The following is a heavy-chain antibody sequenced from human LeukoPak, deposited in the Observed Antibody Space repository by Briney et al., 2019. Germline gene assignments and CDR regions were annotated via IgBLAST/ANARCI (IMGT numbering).Heavy chain of an antibody. Sequence: AGRSLRLSCAASGFTFDDYAMPWVRQVPGKGLEWVSGITWSGDNMGYVDSVKGRFTISRDNAKKSLYLQMNSLRSEDTAFYYCTREITVTTGMPNWFDPWGQGTLVIVSS. J-gene: IGHJ5*02. D-gene: IGHD4-17*01. CDR3: TREITVTTGMPNWFDP. CDR1: GFTFDDYA. V-gene: IGHV3-9*01. CDR2: ITWSGDNM.